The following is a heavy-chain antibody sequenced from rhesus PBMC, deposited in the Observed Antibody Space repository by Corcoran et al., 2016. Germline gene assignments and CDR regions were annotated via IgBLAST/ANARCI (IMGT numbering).Heavy chain of an antibody. CDR1: GGSISRSYYY. Sequence: QVQLQESGPGLVKPSETLSLTCAVSGGSISRSYYYWSWTRQAPGRGLEWIGYLTNRGTTSYNPSLKGRGTMSRDTSTNQFSLKLSSVTAADTAVYDWAGVDTVGTVGFDYWGQGVLVTVSS. CDR3: AGVDTVGTVGFDY. J-gene: IGHJ4*01. V-gene: IGHV4-122*02. D-gene: IGHD5-30*01. CDR2: LTNRGTT.